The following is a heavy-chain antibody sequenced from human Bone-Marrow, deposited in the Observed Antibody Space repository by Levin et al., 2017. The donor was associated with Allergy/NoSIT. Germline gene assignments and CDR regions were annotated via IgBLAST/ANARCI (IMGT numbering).Heavy chain of an antibody. V-gene: IGHV4-59*08. Sequence: SQTLSLTCTVSGGSISSYYWSWIRQPPGKGLEWIGYIYYSGSTNYNPSLKSRVTISVDTSKNQFSLKLSSVTAADTAVYYCASRTTGTTGIDYWGQGTLVTVSS. J-gene: IGHJ4*02. CDR3: ASRTTGTTGIDY. CDR2: IYYSGST. CDR1: GGSISSYY. D-gene: IGHD1-1*01.